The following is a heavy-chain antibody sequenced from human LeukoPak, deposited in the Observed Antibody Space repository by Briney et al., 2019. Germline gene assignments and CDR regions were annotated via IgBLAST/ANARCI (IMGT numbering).Heavy chain of an antibody. CDR3: ARARYSNYPSRFDY. CDR1: GGTFSSYA. Sequence: SVKVSCKASGGTFSSYAISWVRQAPGQGLEWMGGIIPIFGAANYAQKFQGRVTITTDESTSTAYMELSSLRSEDTAVYYCARARYSNYPSRFDYWGQGTLVTVSS. D-gene: IGHD4-11*01. V-gene: IGHV1-69*05. CDR2: IIPIFGAA. J-gene: IGHJ4*02.